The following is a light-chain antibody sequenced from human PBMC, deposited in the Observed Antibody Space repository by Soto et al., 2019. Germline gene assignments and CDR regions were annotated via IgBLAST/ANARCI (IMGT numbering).Light chain of an antibody. J-gene: IGKJ2*01. CDR1: QGINNY. CDR3: QKYYSSPYT. Sequence: DIQMTQSPSSLSASVGDRVTITCRASQGINNYLAWYQQKPGKVPKLLIYGASTLQSGVPSRFSGSGSGTDFTLPISRLQPEGGANYYCQKYYSSPYTFCQGTKLEI. CDR2: GAS. V-gene: IGKV1-27*01.